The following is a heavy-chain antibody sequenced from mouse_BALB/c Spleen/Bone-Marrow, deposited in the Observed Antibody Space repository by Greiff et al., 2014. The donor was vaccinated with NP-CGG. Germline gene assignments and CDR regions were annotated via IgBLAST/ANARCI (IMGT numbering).Heavy chain of an antibody. Sequence: LQQSGSELVRPGASVKLSCKASGYTFTSYWMHWVKQRPGQGLEWIGSIYPGTGSTNYDEKFKSKGTLTVDTSSSTAYMHLSSLTSEDSAVYFCTRRGLSYWYFDVWGAGTTVTVSS. J-gene: IGHJ1*01. CDR2: IYPGTGST. CDR1: GYTFTSYW. D-gene: IGHD3-3*01. V-gene: IGHV1S22*01. CDR3: TRRGLSYWYFDV.